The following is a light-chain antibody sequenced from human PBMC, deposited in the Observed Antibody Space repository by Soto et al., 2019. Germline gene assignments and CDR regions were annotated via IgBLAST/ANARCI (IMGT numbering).Light chain of an antibody. J-gene: IGKJ4*01. CDR3: QQYYSTPLT. V-gene: IGKV4-1*01. CDR2: WAS. Sequence: DIEMTQSPDSLAVSLGERATIFCKSSQSLLFSSHNKTYLAWYQQKVGQPPKLLVHWASTRESGVPDRFSGSGSETDFTLTITGLQAADVAVYYCQQYYSTPLTFGGGT. CDR1: QSLLFSSHNKTY.